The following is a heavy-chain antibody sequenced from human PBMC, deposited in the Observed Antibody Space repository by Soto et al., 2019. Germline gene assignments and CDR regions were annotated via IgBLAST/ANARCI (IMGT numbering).Heavy chain of an antibody. J-gene: IGHJ6*02. CDR1: GYTFTSYY. Sequence: GASVKVSCKASGYTFTSYYMHWVRQAPGQGLEWMGIINPSGGSTSYAQKFQGRVTMTRDTSTSTVYMELSSLRSEDTAVYYCARDQEQQLVYYYYYYGMDVWGQGTTVTVSS. CDR2: INPSGGST. V-gene: IGHV1-46*01. D-gene: IGHD6-13*01. CDR3: ARDQEQQLVYYYYYYGMDV.